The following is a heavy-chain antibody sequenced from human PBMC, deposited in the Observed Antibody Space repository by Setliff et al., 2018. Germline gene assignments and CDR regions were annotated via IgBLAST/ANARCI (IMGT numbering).Heavy chain of an antibody. CDR1: GYIFTTYG. V-gene: IGHV1-18*01. CDR2: ISTYTGKT. D-gene: IGHD2-2*01. Sequence: ASVKVSCKASGYIFTTYGFNWVRQAPGQGLEWMGMISTYTGKTTYAQKFQGRVTMTTDTSTGTGYMELRSLRSGDTAVYFCARFGGSCSSSSCYASDLWGQGTRVTVS. CDR3: ARFGGSCSSSSCYASDL. J-gene: IGHJ3*01.